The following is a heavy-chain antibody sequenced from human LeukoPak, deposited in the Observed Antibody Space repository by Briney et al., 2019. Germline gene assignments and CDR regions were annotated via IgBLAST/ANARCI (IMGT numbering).Heavy chain of an antibody. J-gene: IGHJ6*04. D-gene: IGHD3-10*01. Sequence: SGPTLVNPTQTLTLTCTFSGFSLSTSGVGVGWIRQPPGKALEWLALIYWDDDKRYSPSLKSKLTITKDTSKNQVVLTMTNMDPVDTATYYRARDYYGSGSYSPREYYYGMDVWGKGTTVTVSS. CDR2: IYWDDDK. CDR1: GFSLSTSGVG. V-gene: IGHV2-5*02. CDR3: ARDYYGSGSYSPREYYYGMDV.